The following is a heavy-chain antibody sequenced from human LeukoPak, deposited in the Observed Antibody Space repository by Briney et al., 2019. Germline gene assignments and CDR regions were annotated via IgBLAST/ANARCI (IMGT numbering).Heavy chain of an antibody. D-gene: IGHD1-26*01. CDR1: GESFSGYC. Sequence: SETLSLTCAVYGESFSGYCWSWIRQPPGKGLEWIGYIYYSGSTYYNPSLKSRVTISVDTSKNQFSLKLSSVTAADTAVYYCARDTRANAFDIWGQGTMVTVSS. V-gene: IGHV4-34*09. J-gene: IGHJ3*02. CDR3: ARDTRANAFDI. CDR2: IYYSGST.